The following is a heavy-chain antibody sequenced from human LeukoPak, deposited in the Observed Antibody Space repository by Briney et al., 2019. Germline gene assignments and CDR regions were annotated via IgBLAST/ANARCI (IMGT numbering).Heavy chain of an antibody. Sequence: GGSLRLSCAASGFTFSSYSMNWVRQAPGKGLEWVSSISSSSSYIYYADSVKGRFTISRDNAKNSLYLQMNSLRAADTAVYYCARVGHGPPYCSSTSCYSNWFDPWGQGTLVTVPS. V-gene: IGHV3-21*01. CDR1: GFTFSSYS. CDR2: ISSSSSYI. D-gene: IGHD2-2*01. CDR3: ARVGHGPPYCSSTSCYSNWFDP. J-gene: IGHJ5*02.